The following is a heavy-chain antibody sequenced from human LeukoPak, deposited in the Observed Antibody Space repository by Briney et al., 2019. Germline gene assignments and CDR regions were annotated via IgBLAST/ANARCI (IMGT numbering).Heavy chain of an antibody. D-gene: IGHD3-10*01. CDR3: ARSEGSGSYFPWFDP. J-gene: IGHJ5*02. Sequence: PSETLSLTCTVSGGSISSSSYYWGWIRQPPGKGLEWIGSIYYSGSTYYNPSLKSRVTISVDTSNNQFSLKLSSVTAADTAVYYCARSEGSGSYFPWFDPWGQGTLVTVSS. CDR1: GGSISSSSYY. CDR2: IYYSGST. V-gene: IGHV4-39*07.